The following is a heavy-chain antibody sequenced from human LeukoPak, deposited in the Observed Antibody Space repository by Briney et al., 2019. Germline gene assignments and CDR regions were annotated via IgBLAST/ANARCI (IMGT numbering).Heavy chain of an antibody. V-gene: IGHV3-66*01. J-gene: IGHJ6*02. D-gene: IGHD5-24*01. CDR3: ASRDKGYYYGMDV. Sequence: GGSLRLSCAASGFTVSGNYMSWVRQAPGKGLEWVSLLYSGGSTYYADSVKGRFSISRDNSKNTLYLQMNSLRAEDSAVYYCASRDKGYYYGMDVWGQGTTVTVSS. CDR2: LYSGGST. CDR1: GFTVSGNY.